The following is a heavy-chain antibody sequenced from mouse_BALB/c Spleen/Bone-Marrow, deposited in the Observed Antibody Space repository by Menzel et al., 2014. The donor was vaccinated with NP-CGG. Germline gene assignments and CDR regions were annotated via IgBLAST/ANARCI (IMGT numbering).Heavy chain of an antibody. CDR3: ARLNYYGNLFV. CDR2: INPDSSTI. D-gene: IGHD1-1*01. Sequence: EVKLMESGGGLVQPGGSLKLSCAASGFDFSRYWMSWVRQVPGKGLEWIGEINPDSSTINYTPSLKDRFINSRDNAKNTLYLQMSKVRSEDTALYYCARLNYYGNLFVWGAGTTVTVSS. CDR1: GFDFSRYW. V-gene: IGHV4-1*02. J-gene: IGHJ1*01.